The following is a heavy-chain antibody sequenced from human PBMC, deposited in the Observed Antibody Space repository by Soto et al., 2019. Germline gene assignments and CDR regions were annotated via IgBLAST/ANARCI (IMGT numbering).Heavy chain of an antibody. CDR1: GFTFSSYA. D-gene: IGHD2-15*01. Sequence: QVQLVESGGGVVQPGRSLRLSCAASGFTFSSYAMHWVRQAPGKGLEWVAIISYDGSNKYYADSVTGRFTISRDNSKNTLYLQMNSLRAEDTAVYYCARDGRIETFDYWGQGTLVTVSS. V-gene: IGHV3-30-3*01. CDR3: ARDGRIETFDY. CDR2: ISYDGSNK. J-gene: IGHJ4*02.